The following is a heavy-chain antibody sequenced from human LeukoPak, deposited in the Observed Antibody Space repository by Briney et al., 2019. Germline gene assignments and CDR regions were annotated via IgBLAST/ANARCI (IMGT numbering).Heavy chain of an antibody. D-gene: IGHD6-13*01. Sequence: PGGSLRLSCAASGFTFSSYGMHWVRQAPGKGLEWGAVISYDGSNKYYADSVKGRFTISRDNSKNTLYLQMNSLRAEDTAVYYCAKQRPGIAAAGLDYWGQGTLVTVSS. CDR3: AKQRPGIAAAGLDY. CDR1: GFTFSSYG. V-gene: IGHV3-30*18. CDR2: ISYDGSNK. J-gene: IGHJ4*02.